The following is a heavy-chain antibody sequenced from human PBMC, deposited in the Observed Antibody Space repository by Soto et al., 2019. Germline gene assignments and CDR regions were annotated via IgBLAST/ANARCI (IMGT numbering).Heavy chain of an antibody. CDR3: ARSNDNSGYYLNY. V-gene: IGHV3-48*04. D-gene: IGHD3-22*01. CDR1: GFTFSSYS. Sequence: GGSLRLSCAASGFTFSSYSMNWVRQAPGKGLEWVSYISSSSITIYYADSAKGRFTVSRDNAKNTLYLQMNSLRAEYTAVYYCARSNDNSGYYLNYWGQGTLVTVSS. CDR2: ISSSSITI. J-gene: IGHJ4*02.